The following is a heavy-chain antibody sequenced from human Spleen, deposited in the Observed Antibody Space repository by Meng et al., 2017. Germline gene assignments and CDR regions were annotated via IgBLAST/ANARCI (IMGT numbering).Heavy chain of an antibody. Sequence: LQLQESGQGLVKPSETLSLTCTVSGGSSSSGLHYWGWIRQPPGKGLEWIGTIYYDGSTDYNPSLKSRVTISIDTSKNQFSLKLNSMTAADTAVYYCVRVYGYSYGYLDYWGQGTLVTVSS. J-gene: IGHJ4*02. V-gene: IGHV4-39*07. D-gene: IGHD5-12*01. CDR1: GGSSSSGLHY. CDR3: VRVYGYSYGYLDY. CDR2: IYYDGST.